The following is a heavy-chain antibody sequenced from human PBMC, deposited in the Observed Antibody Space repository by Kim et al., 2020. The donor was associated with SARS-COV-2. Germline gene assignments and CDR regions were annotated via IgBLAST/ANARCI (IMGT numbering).Heavy chain of an antibody. CDR2: INPSGGST. Sequence: ASVKVSCKASGYTFTSYYMHWVRQAPGQGLEWMGIINPSGGSTSYAQKFQGRVTMTRDTSTSTVYMELSSLRSEDTAVYYCARDILYRNPIAAAGMGPIYYYYYGMDVWGQGTTVTVSS. D-gene: IGHD6-13*01. CDR1: GYTFTSYY. V-gene: IGHV1-46*01. J-gene: IGHJ6*02. CDR3: ARDILYRNPIAAAGMGPIYYYYYGMDV.